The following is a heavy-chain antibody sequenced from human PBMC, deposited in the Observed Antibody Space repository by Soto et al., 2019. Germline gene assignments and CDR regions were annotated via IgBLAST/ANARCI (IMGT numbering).Heavy chain of an antibody. D-gene: IGHD2-21*01. CDR3: ASPYPLLNDQWRPIP. Sequence: PGESLKISCKGSGYSFTSYWIGWVRQMPGKGLEWMGIIYPGDSDTRYSPSFQGQVTISADKSISTAYLQWSSLKASDTAMYYCASPYPLLNDQWRPIPWGQGTLVTVSS. J-gene: IGHJ5*02. V-gene: IGHV5-51*01. CDR1: GYSFTSYW. CDR2: IYPGDSDT.